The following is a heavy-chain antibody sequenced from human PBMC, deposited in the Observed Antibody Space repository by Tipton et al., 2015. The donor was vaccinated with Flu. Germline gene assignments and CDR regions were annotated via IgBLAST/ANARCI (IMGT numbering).Heavy chain of an antibody. J-gene: IGHJ5*02. D-gene: IGHD4-11*01. Sequence: TLSLTCTVSDGSISSSRYYWGWIRQPPGKGLEWIGSIYHSGTAYYNPSLKSRVTISVDASKNQISLKLSSVAAADTAVYYCARYPESNYHWFGPWGQGALVTVSS. V-gene: IGHV4-39*07. CDR2: IYHSGTA. CDR3: ARYPESNYHWFGP. CDR1: DGSISSSRYY.